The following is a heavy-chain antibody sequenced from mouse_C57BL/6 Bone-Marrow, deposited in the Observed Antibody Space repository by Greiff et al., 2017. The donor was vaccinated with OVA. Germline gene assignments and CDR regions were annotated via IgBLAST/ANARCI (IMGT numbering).Heavy chain of an antibody. Sequence: VKLQQPGTELVKPGASVKLSCKASGYTFTSYWMHWVKQRPGQGLEWIGNINPSNGGTNYNEKFKSKATLTVDKSSSTAYMQLSSLTSEDSAVYYCARGGALYYRFAYWGQGTLVTVSA. CDR3: ARGGALYYRFAY. CDR1: GYTFTSYW. J-gene: IGHJ3*01. V-gene: IGHV1-53*01. CDR2: INPSNGGT. D-gene: IGHD2-1*01.